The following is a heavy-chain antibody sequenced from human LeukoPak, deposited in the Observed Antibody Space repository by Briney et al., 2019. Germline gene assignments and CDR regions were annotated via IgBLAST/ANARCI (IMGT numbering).Heavy chain of an antibody. D-gene: IGHD3-22*01. CDR1: GFTFSNYW. CDR3: ARGPYYYDSSGHFDY. Sequence: GGSLRLSCAASGFTFSNYWMHWVRQVPGKGLVWVSRISSDGNNIQYADSVKGRFTISRDNAKNTLYLQMNSLRAEDTAVYYCARGPYYYDSSGHFDYWGQGTLVTVSS. J-gene: IGHJ4*02. CDR2: ISSDGNNI. V-gene: IGHV3-74*01.